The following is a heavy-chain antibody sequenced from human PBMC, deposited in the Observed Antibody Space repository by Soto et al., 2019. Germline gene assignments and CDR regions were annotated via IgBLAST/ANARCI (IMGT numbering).Heavy chain of an antibody. J-gene: IGHJ4*01. Sequence: SETLSLTCAVSDYSISRGYYWGWIRRPPGKGLEWIGSIFHNGNAYYTPSLKRRVTISVDTSKNQFSLTLTSVTAADTAVYYCARDYSDTNGYYYFDYWGHGTLVTVSS. CDR1: DYSISRGYY. D-gene: IGHD3-22*01. CDR3: ARDYSDTNGYYYFDY. V-gene: IGHV4-38-2*02. CDR2: IFHNGNA.